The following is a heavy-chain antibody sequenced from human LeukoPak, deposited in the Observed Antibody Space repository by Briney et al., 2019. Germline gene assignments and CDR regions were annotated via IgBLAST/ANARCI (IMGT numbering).Heavy chain of an antibody. V-gene: IGHV1-3*01. D-gene: IGHD2-2*01. Sequence: ASVKVSCKASGYTFTDYTMHWLRQAPGQGLEWMGWINAGNGNIKYSQKLQGRVTITGDTSASTAYMELSSLRSEDTAVYYCARGYCSSTSCYMDVWGQGTTVT. CDR3: ARGYCSSTSCYMDV. J-gene: IGHJ6*02. CDR2: INAGNGNI. CDR1: GYTFTDYT.